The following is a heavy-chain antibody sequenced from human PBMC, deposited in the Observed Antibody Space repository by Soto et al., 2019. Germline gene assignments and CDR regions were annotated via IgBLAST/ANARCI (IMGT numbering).Heavy chain of an antibody. V-gene: IGHV3-13*01. Sequence: GGSLRLSCAASGFTFSSYDMHWVRPATGKGLEWVSAIGTVGDTYYPGSVKGRFTISRENAKNSLYLQMNSLRAGDTAVYYCARGSTVTTSFAFDIWDQGTMVTVAS. D-gene: IGHD4-17*01. CDR2: IGTVGDT. J-gene: IGHJ3*02. CDR1: GFTFSSYD. CDR3: ARGSTVTTSFAFDI.